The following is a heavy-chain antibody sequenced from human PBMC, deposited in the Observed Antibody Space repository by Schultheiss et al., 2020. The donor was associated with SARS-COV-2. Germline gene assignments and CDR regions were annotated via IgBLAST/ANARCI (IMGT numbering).Heavy chain of an antibody. V-gene: IGHV4-34*01. CDR2: INHSGRT. J-gene: IGHJ5*02. CDR3: ARGHEEQQLVRGSSAFDP. CDR1: GGSFSGYY. D-gene: IGHD6-13*01. Sequence: SQTLSLTCAVYGGSFSGYYWSWIRQPPGKGLEWIGEINHSGRTNYNPSLKSRVTISVDTSTNQFSLKLSSVTAADTAVYYCARGHEEQQLVRGSSAFDPWGQGTLVTVSS.